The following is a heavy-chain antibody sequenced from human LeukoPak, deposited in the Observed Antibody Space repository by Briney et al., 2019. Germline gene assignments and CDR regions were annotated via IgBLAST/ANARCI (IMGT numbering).Heavy chain of an antibody. CDR1: GFNFRGYA. Sequence: PGGSLRLSCAASGFNFRGYAMHWVRQAPGKGLEWVALIRSNGNEKFYLDAVQGRFTISRDNSENTLSLQMSSLRPEDTAVYYCAKDRDGSGSFKKRMDVWGQGTTVSVSS. J-gene: IGHJ6*02. CDR3: AKDRDGSGSFKKRMDV. V-gene: IGHV3-30*02. CDR2: IRSNGNEK. D-gene: IGHD3-10*01.